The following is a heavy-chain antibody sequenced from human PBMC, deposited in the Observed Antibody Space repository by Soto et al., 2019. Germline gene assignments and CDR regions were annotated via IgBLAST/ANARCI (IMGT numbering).Heavy chain of an antibody. CDR2: ISESGDST. CDR1: GFTFSAYA. D-gene: IGHD3-10*01. V-gene: IGHV3-23*01. Sequence: GGSLRLSCSASGFTFSAYAMSWVRQAPGRGLEWVSAISESGDSTSYTDSVKGRFTMSRDNSRNTVFLQMNGLRADDTAVYFCAKKGHTIIYRDYFDYWGQGALVTVSS. CDR3: AKKGHTIIYRDYFDY. J-gene: IGHJ4*02.